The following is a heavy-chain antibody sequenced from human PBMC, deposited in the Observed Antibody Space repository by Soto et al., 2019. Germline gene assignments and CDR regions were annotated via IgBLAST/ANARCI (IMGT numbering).Heavy chain of an antibody. J-gene: IGHJ4*02. V-gene: IGHV1-46*01. CDR3: ARYLTGDQVFDY. D-gene: IGHD3-9*01. CDR1: GYTFTSYY. CDR2: INPSGGAT. Sequence: ASVKVSCKASGYTFTSYYIHWVRQAPGQRLEWMGIINPSGGATSYTPKFQGRVTMTKDTSTSSVYMELSSPRSEDTAIYYCARYLTGDQVFDYWGQGTQVTVSS.